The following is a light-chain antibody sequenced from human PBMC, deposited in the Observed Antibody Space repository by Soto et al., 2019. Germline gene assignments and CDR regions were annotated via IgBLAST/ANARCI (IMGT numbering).Light chain of an antibody. CDR2: GVS. CDR1: QSIRRN. J-gene: IGKJ2*01. CDR3: QQYNNWPPYT. Sequence: EVGMTQSPVTLSVFAVGIATLSCRASQSIRRNLAWYQQKPGRAPRLLIYGVSTRATGIPARFSGSGSETDFTLTISSLQSEDFAVYYCQQYNNWPPYTFGQGTKVDIK. V-gene: IGKV3-15*01.